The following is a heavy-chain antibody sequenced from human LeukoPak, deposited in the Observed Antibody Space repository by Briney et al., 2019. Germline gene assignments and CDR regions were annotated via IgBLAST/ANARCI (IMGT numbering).Heavy chain of an antibody. J-gene: IGHJ4*02. CDR3: AREPPITMIVVEDY. CDR1: GYSISSGYY. Sequence: SETLSLTCTVSGYSISSGYYWGWIRQPPGKGLEWIGSGSTYYNPSLKSRVTISVDTSKNQFSLKLSSVTAADTAVYYCAREPPITMIVVEDYWGQGTLVTVSS. V-gene: IGHV4-38-2*02. CDR2: SGST. D-gene: IGHD3-22*01.